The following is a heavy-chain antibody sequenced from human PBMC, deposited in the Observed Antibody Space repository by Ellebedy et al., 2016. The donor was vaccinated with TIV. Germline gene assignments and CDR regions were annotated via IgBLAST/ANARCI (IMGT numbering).Heavy chain of an antibody. CDR1: GGSFSGYY. CDR2: IYYSGST. J-gene: IGHJ6*02. V-gene: IGHV4-59*01. CDR3: ARIFWNGDYYYGVDV. Sequence: MPSETLSLTCAVYGGSFSGYYWRWIRQPPGKGLEWIGYIYYSGSTNYNPSLKSRVTISVDTSKNQFSLKLSSVTAADTAVYYCARIFWNGDYYYGVDVWGQGTTVTVSS. D-gene: IGHD1-1*01.